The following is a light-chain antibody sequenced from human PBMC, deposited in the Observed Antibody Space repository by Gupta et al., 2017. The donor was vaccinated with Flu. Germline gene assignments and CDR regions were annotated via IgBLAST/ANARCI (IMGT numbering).Light chain of an antibody. CDR1: SNNVGNQG. CDR3: SAWDSSLSAQV. V-gene: IGLV10-54*04. Sequence: QAGLTQPPSVSKGLRQTATLTCTGNSNNVGNQGAAWLQQHQGHPPKLLSYRNNNRPSGISERFSASRSGNTASLTITGLQPEDEADYYCSAWDSSLSAQVFCGGTKLTVL. J-gene: IGLJ3*02. CDR2: RNN.